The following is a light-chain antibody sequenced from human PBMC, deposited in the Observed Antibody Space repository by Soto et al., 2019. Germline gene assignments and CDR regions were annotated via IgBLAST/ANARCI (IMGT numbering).Light chain of an antibody. Sequence: DVVMTQSPLSLPVTLGQPASISCRSTQSLVHSDGNTHLNWFQQRPGQSPRRLLCKVSNRDSGVPDRFRVSASGTDFTLKISRVEAEDVGVYYCMQGTHWPYTFGQGTKLEIK. V-gene: IGKV2-30*02. CDR3: MQGTHWPYT. CDR2: KVS. J-gene: IGKJ2*01. CDR1: QSLVHSDGNTH.